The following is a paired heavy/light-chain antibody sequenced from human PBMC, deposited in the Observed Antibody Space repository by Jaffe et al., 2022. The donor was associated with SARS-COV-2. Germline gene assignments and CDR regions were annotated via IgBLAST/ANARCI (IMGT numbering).Heavy chain of an antibody. CDR2: IDPDDSDT. Sequence: EVQLVQSGAEVKKPGESLKISCQGSGYRFTDYWIGWVRQKPGKGLEWMGVIDPDDSDTTYSPSFQGQVTISADTSISTAYLHWSTLKASDTAVYYCARHDGAMDVWGQGTTVTVSS. CDR3: ARHDGAMDV. V-gene: IGHV5-51*01. CDR1: GYRFTDYW. J-gene: IGHJ6*02.
Light chain of an antibody. CDR2: DDS. Sequence: SYVLTQPPSVSVAPGQTARITCGGNIGRESVHWYQQRPGQAPVLVVYDDSDRPSGIPERFSGSKSGNTATLTIIRVEAGDEADYYCQVWDSSSDHGGVFGGGTKVTVL. V-gene: IGLV3-21*02. CDR1: IGRES. CDR3: QVWDSSSDHGGV. J-gene: IGLJ2*01.